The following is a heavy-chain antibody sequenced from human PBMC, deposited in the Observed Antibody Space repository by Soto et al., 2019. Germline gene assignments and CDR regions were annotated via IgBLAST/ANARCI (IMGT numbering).Heavy chain of an antibody. J-gene: IGHJ5*02. CDR3: AGVRADFNWFDP. CDR1: GYTFTSYG. Sequence: ASVKVSCKASGYTFTSYGISWVRQAPGQGLEWMGWISAYNGNTNYAQKLQGRVTMTTDTSTSTAYMELRSLRSDDTAVYYCAGVRADFNWFDPWGQGTLVTVSS. CDR2: ISAYNGNT. V-gene: IGHV1-18*04.